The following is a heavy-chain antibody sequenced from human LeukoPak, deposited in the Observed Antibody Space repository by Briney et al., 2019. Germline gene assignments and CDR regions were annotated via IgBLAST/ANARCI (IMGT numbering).Heavy chain of an antibody. CDR1: GRILSSSDYY. Sequence: SETLSLTCTVSGRILSSSDYYWGWIRQPPGKGLEWVGSIYYSGNTYYNPSLKSRVTISMDTSKNQFSLKLSSVTAADTAVYYCARQKRDWFDPWGQGTLVTVSS. V-gene: IGHV4-39*01. CDR3: ARQKRDWFDP. CDR2: IYYSGNT. J-gene: IGHJ5*02.